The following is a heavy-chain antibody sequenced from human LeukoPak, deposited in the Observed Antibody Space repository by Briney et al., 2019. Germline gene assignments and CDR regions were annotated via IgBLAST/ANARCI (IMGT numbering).Heavy chain of an antibody. D-gene: IGHD3-16*01. CDR2: INPHSGDT. Sequence: ASVKVSCKASGYTFTGYYIHWVRQAPGQGLEWMGWINPHSGDTNFAQKFQDRVTMTRDTSISIAYMALIRLTSDDTAVYYCARDLGFDYWGQGTLVTVSS. J-gene: IGHJ4*02. V-gene: IGHV1-2*02. CDR3: ARDLGFDY. CDR1: GYTFTGYY.